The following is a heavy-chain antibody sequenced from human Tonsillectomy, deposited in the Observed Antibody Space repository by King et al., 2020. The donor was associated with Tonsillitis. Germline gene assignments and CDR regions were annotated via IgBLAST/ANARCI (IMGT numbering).Heavy chain of an antibody. CDR2: ISGRGDST. Sequence: VQLVESGGGLVQPGGSLKLSCVASGFSFSSHAMTWVRQAPGKGLEWVSTISGRGDSTYYAVSARGRFSISRDNSKNTLYLQMNSPRAEDTAVYFCAKVSTMVRAVFDWYFDLWGRGTLVIVSS. J-gene: IGHJ2*01. V-gene: IGHV3-23*04. D-gene: IGHD3-10*01. CDR3: AKVSTMVRAVFDWYFDL. CDR1: GFSFSSHA.